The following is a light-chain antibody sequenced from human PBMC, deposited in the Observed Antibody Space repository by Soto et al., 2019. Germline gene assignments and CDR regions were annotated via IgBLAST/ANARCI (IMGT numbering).Light chain of an antibody. CDR1: QTISSW. J-gene: IGKJ1*01. V-gene: IGKV1-5*03. CDR2: KAS. Sequence: DVQMTPYTSTLFGSVGDRVTITCRASQTISSWLAWYQQKPGKAPKLLIYKASTLKSGVPSRFSGSGSGTEFTLTISSLQPDDFATYYCQQYNSRTFGQGTKVDIK. CDR3: QQYNSRT.